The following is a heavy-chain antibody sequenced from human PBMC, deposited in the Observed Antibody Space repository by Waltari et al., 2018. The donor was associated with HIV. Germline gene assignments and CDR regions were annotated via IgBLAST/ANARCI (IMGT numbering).Heavy chain of an antibody. Sequence: EVQLVESGGGLVKPGGSLRLSCAGSGLPFSKDWMNWVRQAPGKGLEWVGRIKSITDGGTTDYAAPVKGRFTISRDDSKNTLYLQMNSLKTEDTALYYCTTAPGGLRTWGQGTLVTVSS. CDR2: IKSITDGGTT. CDR3: TTAPGGLRT. V-gene: IGHV3-15*01. J-gene: IGHJ4*02. D-gene: IGHD3-10*01. CDR1: GLPFSKDW.